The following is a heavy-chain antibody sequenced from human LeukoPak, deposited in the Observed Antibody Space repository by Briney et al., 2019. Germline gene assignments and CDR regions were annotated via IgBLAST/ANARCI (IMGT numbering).Heavy chain of an antibody. V-gene: IGHV3-23*01. Sequence: GGSLRLSCAASGFNLGSYGMSWVRQAPGKGLEWVSSISNDGGGTFSADSVRGRFTISRDNSKNTLFLQMDSLRAEDTALYFCAKGSSGYFLDHWGQGSLVTVSS. D-gene: IGHD3-22*01. CDR1: GFNLGSYG. CDR3: AKGSSGYFLDH. J-gene: IGHJ4*02. CDR2: ISNDGGGT.